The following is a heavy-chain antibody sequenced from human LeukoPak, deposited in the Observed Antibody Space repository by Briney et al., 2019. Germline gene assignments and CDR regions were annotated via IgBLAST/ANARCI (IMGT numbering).Heavy chain of an antibody. V-gene: IGHV5-51*01. CDR1: GYSFTSYW. J-gene: IGHJ4*02. Sequence: GEPLKISCKGCGYSFTSYWIGGVRRMPGKGREWMGIIYPSDSDTRYSPSFRCQVTIAADKSISTAYLQWSSLEASDTAMYYCARKQPYYSSSWWFDYWGQGTLVTVSS. CDR3: ARKQPYYSSSWWFDY. D-gene: IGHD6-13*01. CDR2: IYPSDSDT.